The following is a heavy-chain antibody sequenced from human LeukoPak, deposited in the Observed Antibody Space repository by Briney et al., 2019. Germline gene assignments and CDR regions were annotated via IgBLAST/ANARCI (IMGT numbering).Heavy chain of an antibody. Sequence: GGSLRLSCAASGFTFSSYAMSWVRQAPGKGLEWVSTISGSGGSTYYADSVKRRFTISRDNSKNTLYLQMNSLRAEDTAVYYCAKEPHNYYDQPYYFDYWGQGTLVTVSS. CDR1: GFTFSSYA. V-gene: IGHV3-23*01. CDR3: AKEPHNYYDQPYYFDY. D-gene: IGHD3-22*01. J-gene: IGHJ4*02. CDR2: ISGSGGST.